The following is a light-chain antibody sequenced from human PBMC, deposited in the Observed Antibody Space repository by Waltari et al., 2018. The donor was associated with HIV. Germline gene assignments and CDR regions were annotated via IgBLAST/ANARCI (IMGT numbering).Light chain of an antibody. CDR1: SSDIGAYNY. V-gene: IGLV2-14*01. J-gene: IGLJ1*01. CDR2: EVS. Sequence: QSALTQPASVSGSPGQAITISCTGTSSDIGAYNYFSWYRQYPGKAPPLLIFEVSNRPSGISARFSGSKSGITASLTISGLQAEDEADYYCTSYRSSNTYAFGTGTRVTVL. CDR3: TSYRSSNTYA.